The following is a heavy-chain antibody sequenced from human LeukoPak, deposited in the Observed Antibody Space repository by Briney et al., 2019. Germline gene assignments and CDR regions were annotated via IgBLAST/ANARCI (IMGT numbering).Heavy chain of an antibody. V-gene: IGHV4-39*01. CDR2: IYYSGST. D-gene: IGHD4-17*01. CDR3: ARVGNTVTSTREYYFDY. J-gene: IGHJ4*02. Sequence: SETLSLTCTVSGDSISSTRYYWGWIRQPPGKGLEWIGSIYYSGSTYYNPSLKSRVTISVDTSKNQFSLKLNSVTAADTAVYYCARVGNTVTSTREYYFDYWGQGTLVTVSS. CDR1: GDSISSTRYY.